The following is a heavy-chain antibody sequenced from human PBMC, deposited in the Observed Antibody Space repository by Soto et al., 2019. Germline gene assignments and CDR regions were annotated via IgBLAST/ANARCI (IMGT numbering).Heavy chain of an antibody. J-gene: IGHJ5*02. CDR2: IYYSGST. D-gene: IGHD2-15*01. CDR3: ARFSGLTLAKVVDNWFDP. Sequence: SETLSLTCTVSGGSVSSGSYSWSWIRQTPGKGLEWIGYIYYSGSTNYNPSLKSRVTISVDTSKNQFSLKLSSVTAADTAVYYCARFSGLTLAKVVDNWFDPWGQGTLVTVSS. V-gene: IGHV4-61*01. CDR1: GGSVSSGSYS.